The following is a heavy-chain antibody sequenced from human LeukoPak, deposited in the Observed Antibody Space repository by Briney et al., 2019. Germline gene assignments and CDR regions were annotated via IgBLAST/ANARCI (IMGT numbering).Heavy chain of an antibody. CDR1: GYSFTSYW. V-gene: IGHV5-51*01. Sequence: GESLKISCEGSGYSFTSYWIGWVRQVPGKGLEWMGIIYPGDSDTRYSPSFQGQVTISADKSISTAYLQWSSLKASDTAMYYCARSYSSSSNYDSSGYYYDFDYWGQGTLVTVSS. D-gene: IGHD3-22*01. CDR2: IYPGDSDT. CDR3: ARSYSSSSNYDSSGYYYDFDY. J-gene: IGHJ4*02.